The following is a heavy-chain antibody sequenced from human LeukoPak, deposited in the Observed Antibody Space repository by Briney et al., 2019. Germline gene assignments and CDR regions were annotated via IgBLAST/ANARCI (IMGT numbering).Heavy chain of an antibody. CDR2: IYYSGST. V-gene: IGHV4-61*01. CDR1: GGSISSGSYY. J-gene: IGHJ4*02. Sequence: SQTLSLTCTVSGGSISSGSYYWSWIRQPPGKGLEWIGYIYYSGSTNYNPSLKSRVTISVDTSKNQFSLKLSSVTAADTAVYYCARGGHSSSWYGAGDYWGQGTLVTVSS. CDR3: ARGGHSSSWYGAGDY. D-gene: IGHD6-13*01.